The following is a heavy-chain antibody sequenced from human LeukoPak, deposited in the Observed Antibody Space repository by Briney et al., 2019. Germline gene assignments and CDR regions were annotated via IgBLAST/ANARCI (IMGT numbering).Heavy chain of an antibody. CDR1: GFTVSSNY. J-gene: IGHJ4*02. D-gene: IGHD2-2*01. CDR2: IYSGGST. V-gene: IGHV3-53*01. Sequence: PGGSLRLSCAASGFTVSSNYMSWVRQAPGKGLEWVSVIYSGGSTYYADSVKGRFTISRDNSKNTLYLQMNSLRTEDAARYYCARGCGRASCPYYLDSWGQGTLVIVSS. CDR3: ARGCGRASCPYYLDS.